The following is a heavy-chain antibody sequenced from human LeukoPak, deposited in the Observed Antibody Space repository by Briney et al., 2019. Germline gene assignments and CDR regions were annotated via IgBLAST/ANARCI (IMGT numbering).Heavy chain of an antibody. V-gene: IGHV1-46*01. Sequence: ASVKVSCKASGYTFTSYYMHWVRQAPGQGLEWMGIINPSGGSTSYAQKFQGRVTMTRDTSTSTVYMELSSLRSENTAVYYCARDAPVLAPDLTTVWFGEFHCDYWGQGTLVTVSS. CDR1: GYTFTSYY. D-gene: IGHD3-10*01. CDR2: INPSGGST. CDR3: ARDAPVLAPDLTTVWFGEFHCDY. J-gene: IGHJ4*02.